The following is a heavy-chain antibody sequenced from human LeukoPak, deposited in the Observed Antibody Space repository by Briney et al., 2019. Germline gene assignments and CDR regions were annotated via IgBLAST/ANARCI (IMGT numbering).Heavy chain of an antibody. CDR1: GFTFSSYS. Sequence: GGSLRLSCAASGFTFSSYSMNWVRQAPGKGLEWVSSISSSSSYIYYADSVKGRFTISRDNAKNSLYLQMNSLRAEDTAVYYCAREDGDYVQGNDYWGQGTLVTVSS. CDR2: ISSSSSYI. CDR3: AREDGDYVQGNDY. V-gene: IGHV3-21*01. J-gene: IGHJ4*02. D-gene: IGHD4-17*01.